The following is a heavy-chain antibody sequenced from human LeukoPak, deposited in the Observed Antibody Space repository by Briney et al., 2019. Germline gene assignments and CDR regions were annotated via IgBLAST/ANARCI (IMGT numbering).Heavy chain of an antibody. J-gene: IGHJ4*02. CDR2: ISGSGGST. CDR3: AKAIVVVPAAKTPDY. CDR1: GLTFSSYG. D-gene: IGHD2-2*01. Sequence: GGSLRLSCAASGLTFSSYGMSWVRQAPGKGLEWVSAISGSGGSTYYADSVKGRFTISRDNSKNTLYLQMNSLRAEDTAVYYCAKAIVVVPAAKTPDYWGQGTLVTVSS. V-gene: IGHV3-23*01.